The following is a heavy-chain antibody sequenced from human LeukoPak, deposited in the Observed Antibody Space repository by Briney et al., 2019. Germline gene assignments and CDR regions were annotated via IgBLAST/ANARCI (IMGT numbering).Heavy chain of an antibody. D-gene: IGHD6-13*01. J-gene: IGHJ4*02. V-gene: IGHV3-11*01. CDR1: GFTFSDYY. CDR2: ISSSGSTI. Sequence: PGGSLRLSCAASGFTFSDYYMSWIRQAPGKGLEWASYISSSGSTIYYADSVKGRFTTSRDNAKNSLYLQMNSLRAEDTAVYYCARAAAGNGASNFDYWGQGTLVTVSS. CDR3: ARAAAGNGASNFDY.